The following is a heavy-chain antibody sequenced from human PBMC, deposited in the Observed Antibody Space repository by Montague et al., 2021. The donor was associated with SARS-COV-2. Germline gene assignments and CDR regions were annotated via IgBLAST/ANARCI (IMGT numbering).Heavy chain of an antibody. D-gene: IGHD3-10*01. Sequence: SLRLSCAASGFTFNNYGIHWVRQAPGKGLEWVAVISYEGSQRFXXXFXXXRFXISRDSAQRTVFLLMNSLIVDDTAVYHCAKASEVFWLGQFARDAFDLWGQGTTVVVSS. CDR2: ISYEGSQR. V-gene: IGHV3-30*18. J-gene: IGHJ3*01. CDR3: AKASEVFWLGQFARDAFDL. CDR1: GFTFNNYG.